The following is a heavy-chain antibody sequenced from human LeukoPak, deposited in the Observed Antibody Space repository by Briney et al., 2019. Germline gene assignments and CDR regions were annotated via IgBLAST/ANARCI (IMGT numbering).Heavy chain of an antibody. D-gene: IGHD2-2*01. Sequence: SETLSLTCAVYGGSFSGYYWSWIRQPPGKGLEWIGEINHSGSTNYNPSLKSRVTISVDTSKNQFSLKLSSVTAADTAVYYCARGRRGRRSSTSCYFPVNWFDPWGQGTLVTVSS. J-gene: IGHJ5*02. CDR3: ARGRRGRRSSTSCYFPVNWFDP. V-gene: IGHV4-34*01. CDR2: INHSGST. CDR1: GGSFSGYY.